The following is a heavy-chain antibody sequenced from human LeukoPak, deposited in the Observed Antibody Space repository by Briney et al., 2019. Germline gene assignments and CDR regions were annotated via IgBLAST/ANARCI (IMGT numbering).Heavy chain of an antibody. D-gene: IGHD6-19*01. CDR2: INPNSGGT. J-gene: IGHJ4*02. CDR3: ARGSLGEQWLVVV. Sequence: ASVKVSCKASGYTFTGYYMHWVRQAPGQGLEWMGWINPNSGGTNYAQKFQGRVAMTRDTSISTAYMELSRLRSDDTAVYYCARGSLGEQWLVVVWGQGTLVTVSS. CDR1: GYTFTGYY. V-gene: IGHV1-2*02.